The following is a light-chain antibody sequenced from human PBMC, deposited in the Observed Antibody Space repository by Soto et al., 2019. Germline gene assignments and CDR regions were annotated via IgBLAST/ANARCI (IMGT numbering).Light chain of an antibody. Sequence: QSALTQPASVSGSPGQSITISCTGTSSDVGGYNYVSWYQYHPGKAPRLMIYEVSNRPSGVSNRFSGSKSGNTASLTISGLLAEDEAHYYCSAYTGSSTPVFGGGTKLTVL. J-gene: IGLJ3*02. CDR2: EVS. V-gene: IGLV2-14*01. CDR3: SAYTGSSTPV. CDR1: SSDVGGYNY.